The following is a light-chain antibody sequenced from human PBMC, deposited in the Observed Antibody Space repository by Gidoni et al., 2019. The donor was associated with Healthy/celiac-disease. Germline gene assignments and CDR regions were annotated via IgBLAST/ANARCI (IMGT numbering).Light chain of an antibody. V-gene: IGKV3-20*01. CDR3: QQYGRSSNAPLWT. J-gene: IGKJ1*01. CDR2: GAS. Sequence: EIVLTQSPGTLSLSPGDRATPSCRASQRVSSSYLAWYQQKPGQAPRLLIYGASSRATGIPDRFSGSGSGTDFTLTISRLEPEEFAVYYCQQYGRSSNAPLWTVGQGTKVESK. CDR1: QRVSSSY.